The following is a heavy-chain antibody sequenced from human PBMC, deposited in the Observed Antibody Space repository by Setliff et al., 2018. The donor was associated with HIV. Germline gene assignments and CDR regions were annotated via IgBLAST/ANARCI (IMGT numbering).Heavy chain of an antibody. CDR2: IYNSVTT. CDR1: GASVNYNT. V-gene: IGHV4-59*08. J-gene: IGHJ5*02. D-gene: IGHD2-2*01. Sequence: KPSETLSLTCSVSGASVNYNTWSWIRQAPGKGLQWIGFIYNSVTTNYNPSLKSRVTISVDTSKNQFYLELSSVTAADTAVYYCARGGTSSNWFGPWGQGTLVTVSS. CDR3: ARGGTSSNWFGP.